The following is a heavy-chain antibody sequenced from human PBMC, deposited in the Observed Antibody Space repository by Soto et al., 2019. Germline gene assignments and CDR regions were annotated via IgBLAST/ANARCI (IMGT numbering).Heavy chain of an antibody. CDR2: INNDGDSA. CDR1: GFIFSSYW. CDR3: ASGGCSGGTCYLSIVD. V-gene: IGHV3-74*01. J-gene: IGHJ4*02. Sequence: EVPLVESGGGLIQPGGSLRLSCAASGFIFSSYWMHWVRQAPGKGLVWVSRINNDGDSANYADSVKGRFTVSRDNAKNTLYLQMNSLRAEDTAVYYCASGGCSGGTCYLSIVDWGQGTLVTVSS. D-gene: IGHD2-15*01.